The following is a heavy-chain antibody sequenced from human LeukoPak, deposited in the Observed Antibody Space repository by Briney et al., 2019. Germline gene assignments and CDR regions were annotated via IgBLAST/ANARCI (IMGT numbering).Heavy chain of an antibody. D-gene: IGHD3-10*01. V-gene: IGHV1-69*01. CDR2: IIPIFGTA. CDR3: ARGYYGAGSYSYYFDY. CDR1: GGTFSSYA. J-gene: IGHJ4*02. Sequence: GTSVKVSCKASGGTFSSYAISWVRQAPGQGLEWKGGIIPIFGTANYAQKFQGRVTITADESTSTAYMELSSLRSEDTAVYYCARGYYGAGSYSYYFDYWGQGTLVTVSS.